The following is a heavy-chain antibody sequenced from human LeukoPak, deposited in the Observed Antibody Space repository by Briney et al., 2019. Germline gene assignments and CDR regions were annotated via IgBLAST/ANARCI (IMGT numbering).Heavy chain of an antibody. CDR1: GFTFSSYG. J-gene: IGHJ4*02. CDR3: ARVTVAGTPSFDY. V-gene: IGHV3-30*02. D-gene: IGHD6-19*01. Sequence: GGSLRLSCAASGFTFSSYGMHWVRQAPGKGLEWVAFIRYDGSNKYYADSVKGRFTISRDNSKNTLYLQVNSLRAEDTAVYYCARVTVAGTPSFDYWGQGTLVTVSS. CDR2: IRYDGSNK.